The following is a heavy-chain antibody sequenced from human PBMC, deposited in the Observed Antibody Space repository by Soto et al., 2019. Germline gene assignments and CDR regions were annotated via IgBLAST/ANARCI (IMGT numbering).Heavy chain of an antibody. J-gene: IGHJ6*02. V-gene: IGHV1-69*01. CDR3: ARDKIRGSNWQYYYYGMDV. CDR2: IIPIFGTA. Sequence: QVQLVQSGAEVKKPGSSVKVSCKASGGTFSSYAISWVRQAPGQGLEWMGGIIPIFGTANYAQKFQGRVTITADESTSTAYMELSSLRSEDTAVYYCARDKIRGSNWQYYYYGMDVWGQGTTVTVSS. D-gene: IGHD6-13*01. CDR1: GGTFSSYA.